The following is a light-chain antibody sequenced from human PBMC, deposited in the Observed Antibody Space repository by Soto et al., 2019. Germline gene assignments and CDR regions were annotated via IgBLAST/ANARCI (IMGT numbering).Light chain of an antibody. CDR2: SNN. V-gene: IGLV1-44*01. Sequence: QSVLTQPPSAASTPGQRVTLSCSGSSSNIGTFYVYWYQHLPGTAPRLLIYSNNQRPSGVPDRFSGSKSGTSASLAISGLQSEDEADYYCAAWDDSLNGDYVFGTGTKLTVL. J-gene: IGLJ1*01. CDR3: AAWDDSLNGDYV. CDR1: SSNIGTFY.